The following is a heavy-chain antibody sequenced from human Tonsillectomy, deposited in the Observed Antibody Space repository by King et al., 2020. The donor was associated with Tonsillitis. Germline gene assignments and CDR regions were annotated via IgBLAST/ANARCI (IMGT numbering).Heavy chain of an antibody. CDR3: ARDPTYYYDSSGYYYSHFDY. D-gene: IGHD3-22*01. V-gene: IGHV3-7*04. CDR2: IKQDGSEK. CDR1: GFTFSSYW. J-gene: IGHJ4*02. Sequence: VQLVESGGGLVQPGGSLRLSCAASGFTFSSYWMTWVRQAPGKGLEWVANIKQDGSEKYYVDSVKGRFTISRDNAKNSLYLQMNSLRAEETAVYYCARDPTYYYDSSGYYYSHFDYWGQGTLVTVSS.